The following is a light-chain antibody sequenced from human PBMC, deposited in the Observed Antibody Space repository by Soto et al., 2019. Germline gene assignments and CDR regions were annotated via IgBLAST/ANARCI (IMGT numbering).Light chain of an antibody. J-gene: IGKJ5*01. CDR1: QSISGN. V-gene: IGKV3-15*01. CDR3: QQYNNWPQIT. CDR2: GAS. Sequence: EIVMTQSPGTLSLSQGDRATLSCRASQSISGNLVWYQQNPRQATRLLIYGASTTATGIPARFSGSGSGTEFTPTISSLQSEDFAVYYCQQYNNWPQITCGQGTRLEIK.